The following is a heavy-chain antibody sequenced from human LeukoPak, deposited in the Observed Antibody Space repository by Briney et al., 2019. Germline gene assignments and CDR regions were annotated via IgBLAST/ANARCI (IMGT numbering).Heavy chain of an antibody. V-gene: IGHV4-34*01. Sequence: SETLTLTCAVYGGCFSGYYWSWIRQPPGKGLEWIGEYNHSGSTNYNPSLKSRVTISVDTSKNQFSLKLSSVTAADTAVYYCARGSNYYDSSGSFDYWGQGTLVTVSS. D-gene: IGHD3-22*01. CDR3: ARGSNYYDSSGSFDY. J-gene: IGHJ4*02. CDR2: YNHSGST. CDR1: GGCFSGYY.